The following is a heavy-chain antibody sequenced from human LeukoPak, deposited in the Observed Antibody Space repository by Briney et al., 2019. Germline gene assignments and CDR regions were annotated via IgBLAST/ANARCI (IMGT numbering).Heavy chain of an antibody. CDR2: IYTSGST. V-gene: IGHV4-4*09. CDR1: GGSISSYY. J-gene: IGHJ4*02. CDR3: ARDRDFDY. Sequence: SDTLSLTCTVSGGSISSYYWSWIRQPPGQGLEWIGYIYTSGSTNYNPSLKSRVTISVDTSKNQFSLKLSSVTAADTAVYYCARDRDFDYWGQGTLVPVSS.